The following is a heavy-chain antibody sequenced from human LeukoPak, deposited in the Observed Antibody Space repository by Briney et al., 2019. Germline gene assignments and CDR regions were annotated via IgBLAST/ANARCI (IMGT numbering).Heavy chain of an antibody. V-gene: IGHV4-34*01. CDR3: ANLSPDGD. D-gene: IGHD4-17*01. CDR2: INHSGST. J-gene: IGHJ4*02. CDR1: GGSFSGYY. Sequence: SETLPLTCAVYGGSFSGYYWSWIRQPPGKGLEWIGEINHSGSTNYNPSLKSRVTISVDSSKNQFSLKLSSVTAADTAVYYCANLSPDGDWGQGTLVTVSS.